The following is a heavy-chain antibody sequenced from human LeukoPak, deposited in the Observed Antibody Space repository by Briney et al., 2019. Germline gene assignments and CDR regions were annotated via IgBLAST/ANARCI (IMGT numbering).Heavy chain of an antibody. D-gene: IGHD2-21*02. CDR2: ISAYNGNT. J-gene: IGHJ6*02. CDR1: GYTFTSSG. CDR3: AREILPYGMDV. V-gene: IGHV1-18*01. Sequence: ASVKVSCKASGYTFTSSGISWVRQAPGQGLEWMGWISAYNGNTNYAQKLQGRVTMTTDTSTSTVYMELRSLRSDDTAVYYCAREILPYGMDVWGQGTTVTVSS.